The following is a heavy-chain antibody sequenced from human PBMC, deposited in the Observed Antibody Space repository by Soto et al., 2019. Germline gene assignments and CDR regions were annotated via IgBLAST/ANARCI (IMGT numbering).Heavy chain of an antibody. J-gene: IGHJ4*02. CDR2: TFASGAGT. V-gene: IGHV3-23*01. CDR1: GFAFSSYG. CDR3: AKGRALLDY. Sequence: EVQLLESGGGLVQPGGSLRLSCAASGFAFSSYGMTWVRQAPGKGLEWVSSTFASGAGTYHADSVKGRFTISRDNSTNTMYLQMNSLTAADTELYYCAKGRALLDYWGQGILVTVSS. D-gene: IGHD3-3*02.